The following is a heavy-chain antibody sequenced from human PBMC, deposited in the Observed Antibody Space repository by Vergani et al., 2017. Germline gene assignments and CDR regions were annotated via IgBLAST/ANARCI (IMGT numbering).Heavy chain of an antibody. D-gene: IGHD5-18*01. V-gene: IGHV1-69*09. CDR1: GYTFTGYY. CDR3: ARGVAPTYTDWFDP. CDR2: IIPILGIA. J-gene: IGHJ5*02. Sequence: QVQLVQSGAEVKKPGASVKVSCKASGYTFTGYYMHWVRQAPGQGLEWMGRIIPILGIANYAQKFQGRVTITADKSTSTAYMELSSLRSEDTAVYYCARGVAPTYTDWFDPWGQGTLVTVSS.